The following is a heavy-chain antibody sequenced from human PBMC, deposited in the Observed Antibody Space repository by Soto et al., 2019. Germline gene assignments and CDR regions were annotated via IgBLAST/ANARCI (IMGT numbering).Heavy chain of an antibody. CDR1: GGSFSGYY. Sequence: QVQLQQWGAGLLKPSETLSLTCAVYGGSFSGYYWSWIRQPPGKGLEWIGEINHSGSTNYNPSLKSRVTISVDTSKNQFSLKLSSVTAADTAVYYCARGIGQWLVRGGYYFDYWGQGTLVTVSS. J-gene: IGHJ4*02. CDR3: ARGIGQWLVRGGYYFDY. CDR2: INHSGST. D-gene: IGHD6-19*01. V-gene: IGHV4-34*01.